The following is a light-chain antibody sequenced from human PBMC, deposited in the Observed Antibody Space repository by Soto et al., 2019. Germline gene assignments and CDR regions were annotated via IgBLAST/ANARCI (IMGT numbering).Light chain of an antibody. CDR3: QQIPHFPRT. CDR2: QIS. V-gene: IGKV2-24*01. CDR1: QSLVHSDGNTY. J-gene: IGKJ1*01. Sequence: VLTQTPLSSPVTLGQPASISCRSSQSLVHSDGNTYLSWLQQRPGQPPRLLIYQISNRFAGVPDRFSGSGGGKDSTLKISRVEAEDVGVYCCQQIPHFPRTFGRGTKVEIK.